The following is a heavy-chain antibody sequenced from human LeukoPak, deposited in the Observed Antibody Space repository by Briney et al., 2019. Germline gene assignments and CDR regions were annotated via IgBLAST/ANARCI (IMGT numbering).Heavy chain of an antibody. Sequence: SESLSLTCAVYGGSFSGYYWSWIRQPPGKGLEWIGEINHNGSTNYNPSLKSRVTISVDTSKNQFSLKLSSVTAADTAVYYCARVGDYYDISGSFDYWGQGTLVTVSS. CDR2: INHNGST. V-gene: IGHV4-34*01. CDR1: GGSFSGYY. D-gene: IGHD3-22*01. J-gene: IGHJ4*02. CDR3: ARVGDYYDISGSFDY.